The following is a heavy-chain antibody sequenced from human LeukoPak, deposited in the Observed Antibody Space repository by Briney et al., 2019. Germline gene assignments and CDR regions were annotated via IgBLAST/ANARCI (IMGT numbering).Heavy chain of an antibody. CDR1: GFTVSSNY. V-gene: IGHV3-53*01. CDR3: ARVAGTHAFDI. D-gene: IGHD2-15*01. J-gene: IGHJ3*02. CDR2: IYSAGST. Sequence: GGSLRLSCAASGFTVSSNYMSWVRQAPGKGLEWVSVIYSAGSTYYADSVKGRFTISRDNSKNTVYLQMNSLRAEDTAVYYCARVAGTHAFDIWGQGTMVTVSS.